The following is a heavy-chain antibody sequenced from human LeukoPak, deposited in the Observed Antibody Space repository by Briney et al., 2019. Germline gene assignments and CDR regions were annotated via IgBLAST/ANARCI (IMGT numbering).Heavy chain of an antibody. CDR2: VRGSGGTR. J-gene: IGHJ4*02. CDR3: AKSRRPITIFGVATDY. CDR1: GFTLSSYA. V-gene: IGHV3-23*01. Sequence: GGPLRLSCATSGFTLSSYAMSWVRQAPGKGLEWVSAVRGSGGTRYYADSVKGRFTISRDNSKNTLYLQMNTLRAEDTAVYYCAKSRRPITIFGVATDYWGQGTLVTVSS. D-gene: IGHD3-3*01.